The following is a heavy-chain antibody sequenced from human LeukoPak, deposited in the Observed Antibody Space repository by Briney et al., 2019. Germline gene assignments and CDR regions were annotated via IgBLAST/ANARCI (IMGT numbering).Heavy chain of an antibody. CDR1: VYTFTRYY. Sequence: ASVKVSCKASVYTFTRYYIHWVRQAPGQGLEWMGWINPNSGGTNFAQRFQGRVTLTRDTCISTAYMGLSWLRSDETTVCYCARDRVGAGRNSFDYWGQGTLVTVSS. V-gene: IGHV1-2*02. D-gene: IGHD1-26*01. CDR3: ARDRVGAGRNSFDY. CDR2: INPNSGGT. J-gene: IGHJ4*02.